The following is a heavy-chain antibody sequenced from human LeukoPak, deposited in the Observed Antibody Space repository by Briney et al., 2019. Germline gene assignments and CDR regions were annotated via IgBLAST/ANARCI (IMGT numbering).Heavy chain of an antibody. CDR2: IYYSGST. V-gene: IGHV4-30-4*08. J-gene: IGHJ4*02. Sequence: KPSETLSLTCAVYGGSFSGYYWSWIRQPPGKGLEWIGYIYYSGSTYYNPSLKSRVTISVDTSKNQFSLKLSSVTAADTAVYYCARVGFGVVIYFDYWGQGTLVTVSS. CDR1: GGSFSGYY. CDR3: ARVGFGVVIYFDY. D-gene: IGHD3-3*01.